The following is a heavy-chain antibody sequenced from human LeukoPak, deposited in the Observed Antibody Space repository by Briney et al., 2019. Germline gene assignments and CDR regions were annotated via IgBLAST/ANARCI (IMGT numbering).Heavy chain of an antibody. CDR2: INSDGSST. J-gene: IGHJ6*03. Sequence: GGSLRLSCAASGFTFDDYAMHWVRQAPGKGLEWVSGINSDGSSTSYADSVKGRFTISRDNAKNTLYLQMNSLRAEDTAVYYCARGYYDILTGYTYYYYMDVWGKGTTVTISS. V-gene: IGHV3-74*01. CDR3: ARGYYDILTGYTYYYYMDV. CDR1: GFTFDDYA. D-gene: IGHD3-9*01.